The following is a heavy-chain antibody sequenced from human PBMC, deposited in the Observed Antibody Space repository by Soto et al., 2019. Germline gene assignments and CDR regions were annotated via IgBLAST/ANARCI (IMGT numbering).Heavy chain of an antibody. D-gene: IGHD2-21*02. CDR2: IYPDDSDI. J-gene: IGHJ4*02. V-gene: IGHV5-51*01. Sequence: PGESLKISCKGSGYSFNTYWIGWVRQMPGKGLEWMGVIYPDDSDIRYSPSFQGQVTISADKSISTAYLQWSSLKASDSGIYYCPRRRGLLYPDWGKETLVTVSS. CDR1: GYSFNTYW. CDR3: PRRRGLLYPD.